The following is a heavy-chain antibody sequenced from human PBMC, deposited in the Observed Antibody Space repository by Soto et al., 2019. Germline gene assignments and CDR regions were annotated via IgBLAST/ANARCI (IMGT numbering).Heavy chain of an antibody. CDR1: GYTFTSYY. J-gene: IGHJ4*02. D-gene: IGHD3-3*01. Sequence: ASVKVSCKASGYTFTSYYMHWVRQAPGQGLEWMGIINPSGGSTSYAQRFQGRVTMTRDTSTSTVYMELSSLRSEDTAVYYCARRGYDFWSGYWTFDYWGQGTLVTVS. V-gene: IGHV1-46*01. CDR3: ARRGYDFWSGYWTFDY. CDR2: INPSGGST.